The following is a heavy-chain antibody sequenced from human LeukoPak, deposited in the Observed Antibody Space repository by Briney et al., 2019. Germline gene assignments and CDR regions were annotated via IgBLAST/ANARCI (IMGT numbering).Heavy chain of an antibody. CDR1: GGSFIGRH. CDR3: VRGRVNWDYDFDY. CDR2: ASHAGST. V-gene: IGHV4-34*01. J-gene: IGHJ4*02. D-gene: IGHD1-7*01. Sequence: PSEALSLTCAVYGGSFIGRHRSWIRQAPGKGLEWLGEASHAGSTNYNPSLKSRVSISVDTSRDQFSLKLTSVTAADTAMYYCVRGRVNWDYDFDYWGPGTLVTVSS.